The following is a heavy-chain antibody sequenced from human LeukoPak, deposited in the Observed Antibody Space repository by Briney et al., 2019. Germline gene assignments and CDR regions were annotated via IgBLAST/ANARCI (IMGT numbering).Heavy chain of an antibody. D-gene: IGHD5-12*01. Sequence: GRSLRLSCAASGFTFDDYAMHWVRHAPGKGLEWVSGISWNSGSIGYADSVKGRFTISRDNAKNSLYLQMNSLRAEDTALYFCAKGYSGYRTTFDYWGQGTLVTVSS. V-gene: IGHV3-9*01. CDR2: ISWNSGSI. J-gene: IGHJ4*02. CDR3: AKGYSGYRTTFDY. CDR1: GFTFDDYA.